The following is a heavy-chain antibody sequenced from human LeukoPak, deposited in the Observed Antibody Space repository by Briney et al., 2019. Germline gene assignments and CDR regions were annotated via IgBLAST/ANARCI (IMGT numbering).Heavy chain of an antibody. V-gene: IGHV1-24*01. Sequence: ASVKVSCKVSGYTLTELSMHWVRQAPGKGLEWMGGFDPEDGETIYAQKFQGRVTMTEDTSTDTAYMELSSLRSEDTAVYYCARDLPTEEMIVKLGIWGQGTMVTVSS. CDR3: ARDLPTEEMIVKLGI. D-gene: IGHD3-22*01. CDR2: FDPEDGET. CDR1: GYTLTELS. J-gene: IGHJ3*02.